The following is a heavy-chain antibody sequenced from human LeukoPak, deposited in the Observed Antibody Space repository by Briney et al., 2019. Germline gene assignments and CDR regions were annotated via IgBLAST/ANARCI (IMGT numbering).Heavy chain of an antibody. CDR1: GGSISSSTYY. Sequence: PSETLSLTCTVSGGSISSSTYYWGWIRQPPGKGLEWIGSLSYSGKTHYDPSLKSRVTISIDTSQNQFSLKLTPVTAADTAVYYCAKFSPDYYDNKKYFDYWGQGTLVTVSS. CDR3: AKFSPDYYDNKKYFDY. CDR2: LSYSGKT. V-gene: IGHV4-39*01. D-gene: IGHD3-22*01. J-gene: IGHJ4*02.